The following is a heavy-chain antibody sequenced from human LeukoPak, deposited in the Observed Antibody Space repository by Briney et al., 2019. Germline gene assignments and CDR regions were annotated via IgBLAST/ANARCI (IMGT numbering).Heavy chain of an antibody. CDR2: IGGSGSPI. Sequence: EGSLRLSCAASGFTFSSYSMDWVRQAPGKGLEWLSYIGGSGSPILYADSVKGRFTISRDNAKNSLYLQMNSLRAEDTALYYCAKDKDEVGATTSGFDYWGQGTLVTVSS. D-gene: IGHD1-26*01. CDR3: AKDKDEVGATTSGFDY. J-gene: IGHJ4*02. V-gene: IGHV3-48*04. CDR1: GFTFSSYS.